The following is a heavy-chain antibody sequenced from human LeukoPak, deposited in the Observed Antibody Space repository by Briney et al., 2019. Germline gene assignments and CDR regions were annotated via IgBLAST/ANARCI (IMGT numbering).Heavy chain of an antibody. J-gene: IGHJ6*02. V-gene: IGHV4-59*01. CDR1: GGSINSYY. Sequence: PSETLSLTCTVSGGSINSYYWSWIRQPPGKGLEWIGYIYYSGTTNYNPSLKSRVTISVDTSKNQFSLKLSSVTAADTAVYYCAKNPGGGFSPHTPSTGSDVWGQGTTAPFFS. CDR2: IYYSGTT. CDR3: AKNPGGGFSPHTPSTGSDV. D-gene: IGHD2-15*01.